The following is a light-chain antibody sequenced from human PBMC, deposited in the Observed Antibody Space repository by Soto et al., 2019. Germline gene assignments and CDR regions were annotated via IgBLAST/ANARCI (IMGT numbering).Light chain of an antibody. CDR3: QQSYSPPYT. Sequence: DTQMAQSPSSLSASVGDRVTITCRASQSISSFLNWYQQKPGKAPELLIYGASSLESGVPSRFSGSGSGTDFTLTISSLKPEDFGTYYCQQSYSPPYTLGQGTKLEIE. CDR1: QSISSF. J-gene: IGKJ2*01. V-gene: IGKV1-39*01. CDR2: GAS.